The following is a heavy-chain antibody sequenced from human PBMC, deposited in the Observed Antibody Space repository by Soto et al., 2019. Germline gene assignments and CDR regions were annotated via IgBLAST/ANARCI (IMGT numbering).Heavy chain of an antibody. J-gene: IGHJ4*02. CDR2: ISSSSSTI. CDR3: ARALWNYDSVFDY. Sequence: EVQLVESGGGLVQPGGSLRLSCAASGFTFSSYSMNWVRQAPGKGLEWVSYISSSSSTIYYADSVKGRFTISRDNAKNSLYLKMKSLGDEDKAVDYCARALWNYDSVFDYWGQGTLVTVSS. V-gene: IGHV3-48*02. D-gene: IGHD3-22*01. CDR1: GFTFSSYS.